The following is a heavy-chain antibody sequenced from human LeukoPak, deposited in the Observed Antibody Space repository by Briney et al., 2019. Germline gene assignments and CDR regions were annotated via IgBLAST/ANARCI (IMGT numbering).Heavy chain of an antibody. CDR1: GFTFSSYG. CDR2: ISGSGGST. Sequence: GGSLRLSCAASGFTFSSYGMSWVRQAPGKGLEWVSAISGSGGSTYYADSVKGRFTISRDNSKNTLNLQMNSLRADDTAVYYCARLRGNTMVEYWGQGTLVTVSS. CDR3: ARLRGNTMVEY. V-gene: IGHV3-23*01. J-gene: IGHJ4*02. D-gene: IGHD3-10*01.